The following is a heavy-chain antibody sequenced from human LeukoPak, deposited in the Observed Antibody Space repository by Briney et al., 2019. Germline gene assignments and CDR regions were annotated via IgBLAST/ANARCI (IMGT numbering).Heavy chain of an antibody. CDR3: AKGGEVSSWYKRLKLYFDS. CDR2: IRYDGSNK. CDR1: GFTFSIYG. V-gene: IGHV3-30*02. J-gene: IGHJ4*02. D-gene: IGHD6-13*01. Sequence: GGSLRLSCAASGFTFSIYGMHWVRQAPGKGLEWVAFIRYDGSNKYYADSVKGRFTISRDNSKNTLYLQMNSLRAEDTAVYYCAKGGEVSSWYKRLKLYFDSWSRGTLVTVSS.